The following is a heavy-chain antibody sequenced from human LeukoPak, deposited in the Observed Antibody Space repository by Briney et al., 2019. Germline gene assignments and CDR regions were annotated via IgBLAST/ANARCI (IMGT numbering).Heavy chain of an antibody. J-gene: IGHJ4*02. CDR2: IGGSNGIT. Sequence: PGGSLRLSCAASRFTFNSYAMSWVRQAPGKGLEWVSVIGGSNGITFYVGSVKGRFTISRDNSKDTLYLQMNSLRAEDTAVYYCANEIRPNDYWGQGTQVTVSS. CDR3: ANEIRPNDY. V-gene: IGHV3-23*01. CDR1: RFTFNSYA. D-gene: IGHD4-17*01.